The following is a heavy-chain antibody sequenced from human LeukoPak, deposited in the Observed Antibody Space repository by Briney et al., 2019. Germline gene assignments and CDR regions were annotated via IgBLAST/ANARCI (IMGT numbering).Heavy chain of an antibody. CDR3: ARRSATAGWFDY. J-gene: IGHJ4*02. V-gene: IGHV4-4*07. CDR1: GASLNSYY. Sequence: SETLSLTCTVSGASLNSYYWTWIRQPAGKGLEWIGRIYASGNTDYNPSLNSRVTISVDTSKNQFSLKLSSVTAADTAVYYCARRSATAGWFDYWGRGTLVTVSS. CDR2: IYASGNT. D-gene: IGHD6-13*01.